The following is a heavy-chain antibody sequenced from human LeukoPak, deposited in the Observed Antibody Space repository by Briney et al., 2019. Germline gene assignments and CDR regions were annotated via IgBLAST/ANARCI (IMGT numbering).Heavy chain of an antibody. CDR2: TNHSGST. J-gene: IGHJ4*02. CDR3: ARRGQGGDYYGSGSYYTPYYY. D-gene: IGHD3-10*01. V-gene: IGHV4-34*01. Sequence: SETLSLTCAVYGGSFSGYYWSWIRQPPGKGLEWIGETNHSGSTNYNPSLKSRVTISVDTSKNQFSLKLSSVTAADTAVYYCARRGQGGDYYGSGSYYTPYYYWGQGTLVTVSS. CDR1: GGSFSGYY.